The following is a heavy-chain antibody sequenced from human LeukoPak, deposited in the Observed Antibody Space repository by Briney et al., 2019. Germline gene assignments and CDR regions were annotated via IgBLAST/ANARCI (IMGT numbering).Heavy chain of an antibody. J-gene: IGHJ4*02. V-gene: IGHV3-23*01. CDR1: GFTFSTYA. D-gene: IGHD2-21*02. CDR3: AKYCGGGCFRNFDC. Sequence: GGSLRLSCAASGFTFSTYAMTWVRQAPGKGLEWVTVIGPGGDDIIYSDSVKGRFAISRDNSNDMLYLEMNSLRADDTAVCYCAKYCGGGCFRNFDCWGQGTLVTVSS. CDR2: IGPGGDDI.